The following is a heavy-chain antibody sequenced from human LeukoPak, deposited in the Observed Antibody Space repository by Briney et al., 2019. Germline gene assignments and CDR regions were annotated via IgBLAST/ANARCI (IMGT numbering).Heavy chain of an antibody. CDR3: AKQSAGSAAWYSLHYDF. J-gene: IGHJ4*02. V-gene: IGHV3-23*01. D-gene: IGHD6-13*01. CDR2: VDGGGGGT. CDR1: GFTFSSSA. Sequence: GGSLRLSCAASGFTFSSSAMTWVRQAPGRGLEWVSSVDGGGGGTYYADSVKGRFTISRDNSKDTLYLQMNGLRAEDTAVYFCAKQSAGSAAWYSLHYDFWGQGTLVTVSS.